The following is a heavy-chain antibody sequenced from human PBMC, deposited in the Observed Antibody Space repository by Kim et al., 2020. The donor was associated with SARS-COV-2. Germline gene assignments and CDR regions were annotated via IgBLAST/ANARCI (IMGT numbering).Heavy chain of an antibody. CDR1: GFTFSSYG. Sequence: GGSLRLSCAASGFTFSSYGMHWVRQAPGKGLEWVAVIWYDGSNKYYADSVKGRFTISRDNSKNTLYLQMNSLRAEDTAVYYCARDPRGEYYFDYWGQGTLVTVSS. CDR3: ARDPRGEYYFDY. CDR2: IWYDGSNK. D-gene: IGHD3-16*01. V-gene: IGHV3-33*01. J-gene: IGHJ4*02.